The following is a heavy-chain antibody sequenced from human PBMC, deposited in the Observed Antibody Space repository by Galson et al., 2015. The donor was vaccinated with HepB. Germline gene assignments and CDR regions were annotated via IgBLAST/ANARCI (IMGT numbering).Heavy chain of an antibody. CDR2: IKSKTDGGTT. V-gene: IGHV3-15*01. D-gene: IGHD3-10*01. CDR1: GFTFSNAW. Sequence: SLRLSCAASGFTFSNAWMSWVRQAPGKGLEWVGRIKSKTDGGTTDYAAPVKGRFTISRDDSKHTLYLQMNSLKTEDTAVYYCTTDFRYYYGSGSPLAWGQGTLVTVSS. CDR3: TTDFRYYYGSGSPLA. J-gene: IGHJ5*02.